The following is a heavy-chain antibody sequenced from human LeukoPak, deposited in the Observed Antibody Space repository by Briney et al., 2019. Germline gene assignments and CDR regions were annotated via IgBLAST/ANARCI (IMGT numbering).Heavy chain of an antibody. CDR1: GYTFTGYY. D-gene: IGHD5/OR15-5a*01. CDR2: INPNSGGT. CDR3: ARGLYLDFDY. V-gene: IGHV1-2*02. J-gene: IGHJ4*02. Sequence: GASVKVSCKASGYTFTGYYMHWVRQAPGQGPEWMGWINPNSGGTNYAQKFQGRVTMTRDTSISTAYMELSSLRSEDTAVYYCARGLYLDFDYWGQGTLVTVSS.